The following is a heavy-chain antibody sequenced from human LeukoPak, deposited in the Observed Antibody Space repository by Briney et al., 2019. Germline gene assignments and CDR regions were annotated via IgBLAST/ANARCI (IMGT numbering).Heavy chain of an antibody. CDR3: ATDRGCSSTSCYPSKFDY. D-gene: IGHD2-2*01. CDR1: GYTFTDYY. V-gene: IGHV1-69-2*01. Sequence: ATVKISCKVSGYTFTDYYMHWVQQAPGKGLEWMGLVDPEDGETIYAEKFQGRVTITADTSTDTAYMELSSLRSEDMAVYYCATDRGCSSTSCYPSKFDYWGQGTLVTVSS. J-gene: IGHJ4*02. CDR2: VDPEDGET.